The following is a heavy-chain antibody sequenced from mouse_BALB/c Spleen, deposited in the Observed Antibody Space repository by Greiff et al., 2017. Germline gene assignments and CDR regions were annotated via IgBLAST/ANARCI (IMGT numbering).Heavy chain of an antibody. Sequence: EVQLQESGPGLVKPSQSLSLTCSVTGYSITSGYYWNWIRQFPGNKLEWMGYISYDGSNNYNPSLKNRISITRDTSKNQFFLKLNSVTTEDTATYYCARGFIYYDYDWYFDVWGAGTTVTVSS. J-gene: IGHJ1*01. CDR2: ISYDGSN. D-gene: IGHD2-4*01. CDR3: ARGFIYYDYDWYFDV. V-gene: IGHV3-6*02. CDR1: GYSITSGYY.